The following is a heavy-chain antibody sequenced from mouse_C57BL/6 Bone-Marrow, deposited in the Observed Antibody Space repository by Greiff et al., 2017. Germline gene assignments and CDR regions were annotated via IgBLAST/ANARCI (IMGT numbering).Heavy chain of an antibody. CDR3: ARLSPCYFDY. CDR2: IYPRSGNT. J-gene: IGHJ2*01. CDR1: GYTFTSSG. Sequence: QVQLQQSGAELARPGASVKLSCKASGYTFTSSGISWVKQRTEQGLEWIGEIYPRSGNTYYNEKFKGKATLTADKSSSTAYMELRSLTSEDSAVYFCARLSPCYFDYWGQGTTLTVSS. V-gene: IGHV1-81*01.